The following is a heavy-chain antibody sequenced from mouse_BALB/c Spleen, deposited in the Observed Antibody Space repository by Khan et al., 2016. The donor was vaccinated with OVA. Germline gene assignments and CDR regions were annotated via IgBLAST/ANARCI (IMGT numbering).Heavy chain of an antibody. CDR1: GYTFTDYY. CDR3: ASGLFDV. CDR2: INPYNGDT. J-gene: IGHJ1*01. V-gene: IGHV1-26*01. Sequence: VQLQQSGPELVKPGASVRMSCRASGYTFTDYYMKWMKQSHGKSLEWMGDINPYNGDTFYNQKFKGKATLTVDKSTSTAYMQINSLTSEDSSVYSCASGLFDVWGAGTTVTVSS.